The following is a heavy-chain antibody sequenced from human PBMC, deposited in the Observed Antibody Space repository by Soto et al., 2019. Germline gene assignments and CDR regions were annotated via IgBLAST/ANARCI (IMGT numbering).Heavy chain of an antibody. D-gene: IGHD2-8*01. CDR2: ISAYNGNT. CDR1: GYTFNSYG. CDR3: ARDDCTNGVCYLSDY. J-gene: IGHJ4*02. V-gene: IGHV1-18*01. Sequence: QVQLVQSGAEVKKPGASVKVSCKASGYTFNSYGINWVRQAPGQGLAWMGWISAYNGNTHYAQDFQGRVTMTTDTSTSPAYVELRSLRSDDTAVYYCARDDCTNGVCYLSDYWGQGTLVTVSS.